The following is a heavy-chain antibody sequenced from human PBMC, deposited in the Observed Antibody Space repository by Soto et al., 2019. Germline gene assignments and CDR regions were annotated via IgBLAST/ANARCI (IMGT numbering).Heavy chain of an antibody. J-gene: IGHJ6*02. D-gene: IGHD6-19*01. Sequence: SVKVSCKASGGTFSSYAISWVRQAPGQGLEWMGGIIPIFGTANYAQKFQGRVTITADKSTSTAYMELSSLRSEDTAVYYCARDRAPWLVRREMVYYGMDVWGQGTTVTVYS. V-gene: IGHV1-69*06. CDR1: GGTFSSYA. CDR3: ARDRAPWLVRREMVYYGMDV. CDR2: IIPIFGTA.